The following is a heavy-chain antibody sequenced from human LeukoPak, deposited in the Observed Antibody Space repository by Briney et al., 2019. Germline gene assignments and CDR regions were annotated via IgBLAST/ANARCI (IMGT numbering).Heavy chain of an antibody. V-gene: IGHV3-33*01. CDR1: GFIFSHYG. D-gene: IGHD6-13*01. CDR3: ARDLSSSWSPGV. Sequence: GSLRLSCTAAGFIFSHYGMEWVRQAPGKGLEWAAVIWSDGRNTYYADSVKGRFTISRDNSKSTLYLQMNSLRAEDTAMYYCARDLSSSWSPGVWGQGTLVTVSS. CDR2: IWSDGRNT. J-gene: IGHJ3*01.